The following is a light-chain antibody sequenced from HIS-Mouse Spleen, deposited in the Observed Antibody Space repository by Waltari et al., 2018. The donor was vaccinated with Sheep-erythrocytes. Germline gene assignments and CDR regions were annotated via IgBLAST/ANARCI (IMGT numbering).Light chain of an antibody. CDR2: DVS. CDR3: CSYAGSYTYV. CDR1: SSAVGADYY. V-gene: IGLV2-11*01. Sequence: SALTQPRSVSGSPGQSVTISFTGTSSAVGADYYVSWYQQHPGKAPKLMIYDVSKRPSGVPDRFSGSKSGNTASLTISGLQAEDEADYYCCSYAGSYTYVFGTGTKVTVL. J-gene: IGLJ1*01.